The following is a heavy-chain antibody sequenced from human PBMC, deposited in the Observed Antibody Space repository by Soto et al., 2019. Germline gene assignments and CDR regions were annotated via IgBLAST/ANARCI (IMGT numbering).Heavy chain of an antibody. CDR2: ISDYNGNT. D-gene: IGHD6-13*01. CDR3: ARGVAAAGACYYYYGMDV. CDR1: GYTFTSYG. J-gene: IGHJ6*02. V-gene: IGHV1-18*01. Sequence: ASEKVSCKASGYTFTSYGISWVRQAPGQGLEWMGWISDYNGNTNYAQQLQGRVTMTTDTSTSTAYMELRSLRSDDPAVYYCARGVAAAGACYYYYGMDVWGQGTTVTVSS.